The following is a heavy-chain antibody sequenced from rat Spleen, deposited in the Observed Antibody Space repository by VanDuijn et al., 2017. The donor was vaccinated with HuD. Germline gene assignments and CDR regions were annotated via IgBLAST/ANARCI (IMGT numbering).Heavy chain of an antibody. Sequence: EVQLVESGGGLVQPGRSLKLSCTASGFTFSNYGMAWVRQAPTKGLEWVATISYDGSGTYYRDSVRDRFTISRDNAKSILYLQMDNLKSEDTATYYCARHGRGKTTYYYVMDAWGQGVSVTVSS. D-gene: IGHD4-5*01. CDR2: ISYDGSGT. CDR1: GFTFSNYG. V-gene: IGHV5-29*01. CDR3: ARHGRGKTTYYYVMDA. J-gene: IGHJ4*01.